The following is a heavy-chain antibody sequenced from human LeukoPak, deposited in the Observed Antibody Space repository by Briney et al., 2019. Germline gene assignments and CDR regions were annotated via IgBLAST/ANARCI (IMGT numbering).Heavy chain of an antibody. CDR1: GYTFTSYG. J-gene: IGHJ4*02. D-gene: IGHD3-3*01. V-gene: IGHV1-18*01. CDR3: ARSLRRFLEWLPFDY. CDR2: ISAYNGNT. Sequence: ASVKVSCKASGYTFTSYGISWVRQAPGQGLEWMGWISAYNGNTNYAQKLQGRVTMTTDTSTSTAYMELRSLRSDDTAVYYCARSLRRFLEWLPFDYWGQGTLVTVSS.